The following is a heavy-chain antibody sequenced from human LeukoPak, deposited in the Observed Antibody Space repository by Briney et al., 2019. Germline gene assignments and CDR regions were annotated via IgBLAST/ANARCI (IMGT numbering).Heavy chain of an antibody. CDR3: ARGSYQLLDPYFDY. D-gene: IGHD2-2*01. CDR2: IYTSGST. V-gene: IGHV4-61*02. Sequence: PSETLSLTCTVSGGSISSGSYYWSWIRQPAGKGLEWIGRIYTSGSTNYNPSLKSRVTISVDTSKNQFSLKLSSVTAADTAVYYCARGSYQLLDPYFDYWGQGTLVTVSS. CDR1: GGSISSGSYY. J-gene: IGHJ4*02.